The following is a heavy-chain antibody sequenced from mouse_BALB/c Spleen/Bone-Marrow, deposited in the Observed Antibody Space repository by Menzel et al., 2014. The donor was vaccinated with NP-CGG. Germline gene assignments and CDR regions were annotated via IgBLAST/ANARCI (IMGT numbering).Heavy chain of an antibody. D-gene: IGHD1-1*01. CDR2: ISDGGSYT. Sequence: EVQGVESGGGLVKPGGSLKLSCAASGFTFSDYYMYWVRQTPEKRLEWVATISDGGSYTYYPDSVKGRFTISRDNAKNNLYLQMSSLKSGDTAMYYCARGSSYFDYWGQGTTLTVSS. J-gene: IGHJ2*01. CDR1: GFTFSDYY. CDR3: ARGSSYFDY. V-gene: IGHV5-4*02.